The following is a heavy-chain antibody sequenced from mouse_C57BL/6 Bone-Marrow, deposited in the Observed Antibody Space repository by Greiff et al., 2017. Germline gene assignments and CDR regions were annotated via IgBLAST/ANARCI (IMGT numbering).Heavy chain of an antibody. CDR2: ISSGGSYT. V-gene: IGHV5-6*01. D-gene: IGHD1-3*01. CDR3: ARLTFYYFDY. Sequence: EVQRVESGGDLVKPGGSLKLSCAASGFTFSSYGMSWVRQTPDKRLEWVATISSGGSYTYYPDSVKGRFTISRDNAKNTLYLQMSSLKSEDTAMYYCARLTFYYFDYWGQGTTLTVSS. CDR1: GFTFSSYG. J-gene: IGHJ2*01.